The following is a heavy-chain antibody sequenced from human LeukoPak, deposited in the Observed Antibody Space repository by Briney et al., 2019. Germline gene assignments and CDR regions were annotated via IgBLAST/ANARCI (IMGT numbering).Heavy chain of an antibody. Sequence: SSETLSLTCTVSGGSISSYYWSWIRQPPGKGLEWIGYIYYSGSTNYNPSLKSRVTISVDTSKNQFSLKLSSVTAADTAVYYCAGPYCTNGVCFDYFDYWGQGTLVTVSS. CDR2: IYYSGST. CDR1: GGSISSYY. CDR3: AGPYCTNGVCFDYFDY. V-gene: IGHV4-59*08. D-gene: IGHD2-8*01. J-gene: IGHJ4*02.